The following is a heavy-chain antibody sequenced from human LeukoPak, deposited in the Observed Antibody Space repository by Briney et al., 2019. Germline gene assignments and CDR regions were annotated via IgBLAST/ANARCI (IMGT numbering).Heavy chain of an antibody. V-gene: IGHV4-38-2*02. CDR3: ATYYDFYFDY. Sequence: PSETLSLTCTVSGYSISSGFYWGWIRQPPGKGLEWIGSIYHSGNTYYNPSLKSRVTISADTSKNQFSLRLSSVTAADTAVYYCATYYDFYFDYWGQGTLVTVSS. D-gene: IGHD3-3*01. J-gene: IGHJ4*02. CDR1: GYSISSGFY. CDR2: IYHSGNT.